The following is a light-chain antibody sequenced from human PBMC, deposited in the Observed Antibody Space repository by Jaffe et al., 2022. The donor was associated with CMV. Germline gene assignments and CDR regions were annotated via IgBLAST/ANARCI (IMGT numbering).Light chain of an antibody. J-gene: IGLJ2*01. V-gene: IGLV3-19*01. Sequence: SSELTQDPAVSVALGQTVRITCHGDSLRRYYASWYQQKPGQAPVLVIYGKNNRPSGIPDRFSGSSSGNTASLTITGAQAEDEADYYCKSRDSSGNLVVFGGGTKLTVL. CDR2: GKN. CDR1: SLRRYY. CDR3: KSRDSSGNLVV.